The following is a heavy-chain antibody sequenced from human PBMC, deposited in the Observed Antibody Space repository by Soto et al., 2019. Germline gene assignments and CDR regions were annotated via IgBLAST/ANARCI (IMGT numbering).Heavy chain of an antibody. CDR3: ARLVGGYSGYDSNWFDP. Sequence: SETLSLTCTVSGGSISSYYWSWIRQPPGKGLEWIGYIYYSGSTNYNPSLKSRVTISVDTSKNQFSLKLSSVTAADTAVYYCARLVGGYSGYDSNWFDPWGQGTLVTVSS. CDR2: IYYSGST. CDR1: GGSISSYY. D-gene: IGHD5-12*01. V-gene: IGHV4-59*08. J-gene: IGHJ5*02.